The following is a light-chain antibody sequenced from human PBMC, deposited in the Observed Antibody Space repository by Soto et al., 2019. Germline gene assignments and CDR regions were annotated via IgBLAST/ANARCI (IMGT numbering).Light chain of an antibody. CDR3: CLYAVTFYV. CDR2: DVS. Sequence: QSALTQPRSVSGSPGQSVTISCTGTSSDVGTYDFVSWYQQHPGKAPRLMIFDVSERPSGVPVRFSGSKSGNTASLAISGLQAEDEADYYCCLYAVTFYVFGTGTKATVL. CDR1: SSDVGTYDF. V-gene: IGLV2-11*01. J-gene: IGLJ1*01.